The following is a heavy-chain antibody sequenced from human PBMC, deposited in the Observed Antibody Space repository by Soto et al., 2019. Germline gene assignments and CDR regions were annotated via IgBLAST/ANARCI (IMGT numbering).Heavy chain of an antibody. Sequence: EVQLVESGGGLVKPGGSLRLSCEDSGFTFSSYTMNWVRRAPGKGLEWVSSISSRSTNTHYADSVRGRFTISRDNAKRSLYLQMNSLRAEDTAVYYCARGPLYYFDYWCQGTLVTVSS. CDR1: GFTFSSYT. V-gene: IGHV3-21*02. CDR3: ARGPLYYFDY. J-gene: IGHJ4*02. CDR2: ISSRSTNT.